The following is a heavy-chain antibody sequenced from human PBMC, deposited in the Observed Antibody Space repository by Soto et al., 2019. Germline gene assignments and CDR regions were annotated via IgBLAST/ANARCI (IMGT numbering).Heavy chain of an antibody. CDR1: KFTFIRYW. CDR3: ARVASGSYDWFDP. V-gene: IGHV3-74*03. CDR2: INPDGSRT. D-gene: IGHD1-26*01. Sequence: EVQLVESGGGLVQPGGSLRLSCAASKFTFIRYWMHWVRQTPGKGLMWVSRINPDGSRTTYADSVKGRFTISIDNAKNTVFLDMNSLRAEDTAVYYCARVASGSYDWFDPWGQGTLVTVSS. J-gene: IGHJ5*02.